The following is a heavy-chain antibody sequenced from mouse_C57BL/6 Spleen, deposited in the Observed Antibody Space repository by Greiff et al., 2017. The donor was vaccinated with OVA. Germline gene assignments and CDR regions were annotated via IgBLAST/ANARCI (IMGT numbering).Heavy chain of an antibody. CDR2: ISSGSSTI. D-gene: IGHD2-4*01. CDR1: GFTFSDYG. CDR3: ARAGYDYGYFDY. Sequence: EVQLMESGGGLVKPGGSLKLSCAASGFTFSDYGMHWVRQAPEKGLEWVAYISSGSSTIYYADTVKGRFTISRDNAKITLFLLMTSLRSEDTAMYYCARAGYDYGYFDYWGQGTTLTVSS. J-gene: IGHJ2*01. V-gene: IGHV5-17*01.